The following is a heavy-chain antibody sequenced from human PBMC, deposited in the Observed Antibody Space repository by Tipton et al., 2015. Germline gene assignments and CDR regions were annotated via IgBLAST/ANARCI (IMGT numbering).Heavy chain of an antibody. D-gene: IGHD4-23*01. Sequence: LSLTCSVSSDSISKSYWSWIRQPPGKELEWIGYIQYSGSTNYNPSLKSRVTISVDTSKTQFSLKMSSVTASDTAVYYCARARGRHGGLFDSWGQGILVTVSS. V-gene: IGHV4-59*01. CDR1: SDSISKSY. J-gene: IGHJ4*02. CDR3: ARARGRHGGLFDS. CDR2: IQYSGST.